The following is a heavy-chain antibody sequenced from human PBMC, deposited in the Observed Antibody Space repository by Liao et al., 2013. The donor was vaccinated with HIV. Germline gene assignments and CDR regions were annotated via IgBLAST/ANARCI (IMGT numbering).Heavy chain of an antibody. J-gene: IGHJ4*02. CDR1: GGSISSYY. CDR2: IYSSGAT. CDR3: ARDKAPIRPNILSGYSDL. D-gene: IGHD2-21*01. V-gene: IGHV4-4*07. Sequence: QVHLQESGPGLVKPSETLSLTCTVSGGSISSYYWSWLRQSAGKGLEWIGRIYSSGATDYNPSLKSRVTMSADVSKSQFSLKLSSVSVADTAIYYCARDKAPIRPNILSGYSDLWGQGTQVIVSS.